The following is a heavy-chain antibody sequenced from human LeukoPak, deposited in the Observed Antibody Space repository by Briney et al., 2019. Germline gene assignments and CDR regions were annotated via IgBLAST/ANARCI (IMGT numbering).Heavy chain of an antibody. CDR2: ISSSSSYI. V-gene: IGHV3-21*01. D-gene: IGHD3-3*01. CDR1: GFTFSTYT. CDR3: AREGAVLRFLEWSPDY. J-gene: IGHJ4*02. Sequence: GGSLRLSCAVSGFTFSTYTMNWVRQAPGKGLEWVSSISSSSSYIYYADSVKGRFTISRDNAKNSLYLQMNSLRAEDTAVYYCAREGAVLRFLEWSPDYWGQGTLVTVSS.